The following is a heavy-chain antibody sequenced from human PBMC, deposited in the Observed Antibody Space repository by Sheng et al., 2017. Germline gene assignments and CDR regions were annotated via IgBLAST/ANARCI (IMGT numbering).Heavy chain of an antibody. Sequence: QVQLVESGGGLVKPGGSLRLSCAASGFTFSDYYMSWIRQAPGKGLEWVSYISSSSSYTNYADSVKGRFTISRDNAKNSLYLQMNSLRAEDTAVYYCASSARDASGYCSGGSCYPGYYYYYYMDVWGKGTTVTVSS. CDR1: GFTFSDYY. D-gene: IGHD2-15*01. J-gene: IGHJ6*03. V-gene: IGHV3-11*05. CDR3: ASSARDASGYCSGGSCYPGYYYYYYMDV. CDR2: ISSSSSYT.